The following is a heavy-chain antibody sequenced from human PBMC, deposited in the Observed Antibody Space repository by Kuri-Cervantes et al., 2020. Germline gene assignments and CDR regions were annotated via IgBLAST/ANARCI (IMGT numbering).Heavy chain of an antibody. CDR2: ISSSSCYI. V-gene: IGHV3-21*01. J-gene: IGHJ6*02. CDR1: GFTFSSYS. CDR3: ARARYDSSGYYLGYYYYYYGMDV. Sequence: GESLKISCAASGFTFSSYSMNWVRQAPGKGLEWVSSISSSSCYIYYADLVKGRFTISRDNAKNSLYLQMNSLRAEDTAVYYCARARYDSSGYYLGYYYYYYGMDVWGQGTTVTVSS. D-gene: IGHD3-22*01.